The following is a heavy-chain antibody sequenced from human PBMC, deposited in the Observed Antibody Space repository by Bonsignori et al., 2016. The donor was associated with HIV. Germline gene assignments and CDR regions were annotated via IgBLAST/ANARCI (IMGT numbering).Heavy chain of an antibody. Sequence: WIRQPPGKGLEWIGEVNHSGITNYNSSLKSRITISVDTSRNQFSLNLSSVTAADTAVYFCARAPQGPSNSLDYWGQGTLVTVSS. J-gene: IGHJ4*02. V-gene: IGHV4-34*01. CDR3: ARAPQGPSNSLDY. CDR2: VNHSGIT.